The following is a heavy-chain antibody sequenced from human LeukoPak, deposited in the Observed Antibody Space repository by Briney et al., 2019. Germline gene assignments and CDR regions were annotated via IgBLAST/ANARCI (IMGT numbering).Heavy chain of an antibody. J-gene: IGHJ4*02. Sequence: QSGGSLRLSCAASVFTFSSYWMSWVRQAPGKGLELVANIKQDGSEKYYVDSVKGRFTISRDNAKNSLYLQMNSLRAEDTAVYYCARKQRRLDYWGQGTLVTVSS. V-gene: IGHV3-7*01. CDR1: VFTFSSYW. CDR2: IKQDGSEK. D-gene: IGHD1/OR15-1a*01. CDR3: ARKQRRLDY.